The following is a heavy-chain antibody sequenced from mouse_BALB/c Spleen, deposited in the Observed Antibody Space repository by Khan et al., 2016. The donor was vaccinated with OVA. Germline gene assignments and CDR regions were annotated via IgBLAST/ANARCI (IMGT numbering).Heavy chain of an antibody. J-gene: IGHJ3*01. CDR2: VSTGGGYT. V-gene: IGHV5-6*01. CDR3: ARLDYYYDSGGFAY. D-gene: IGHD1-1*01. CDR1: GFTFSTYG. Sequence: EVQLVESGGDLVKPGGSLKLSCAASGFTFSTYGMSCVRQTPDKRLEWVATVSTGGGYTYYPDSVKGRFTISRANAKNTLYLQMSSLKSEDTAMFDCARLDYYYDSGGFAYWGQGTLVTVYA.